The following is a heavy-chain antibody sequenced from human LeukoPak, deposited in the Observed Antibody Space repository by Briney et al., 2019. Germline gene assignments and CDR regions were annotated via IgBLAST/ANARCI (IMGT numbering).Heavy chain of an antibody. V-gene: IGHV3-53*01. Sequence: GGPLRLSCAASGFTVSSNYMSWVRQAPGKGLEWVSVIYSGGSTYYADSVKGRFTISRDNSKNTLYLQMNSLRAEDTAVHYCARDMVYGSGLYYFDYWDQGTLVTVSS. CDR3: ARDMVYGSGLYYFDY. D-gene: IGHD3-10*01. CDR2: IYSGGST. J-gene: IGHJ4*02. CDR1: GFTVSSNY.